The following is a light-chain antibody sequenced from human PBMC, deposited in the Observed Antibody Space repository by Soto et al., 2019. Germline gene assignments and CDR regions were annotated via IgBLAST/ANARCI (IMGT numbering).Light chain of an antibody. V-gene: IGLV2-14*02. CDR3: CSYTGSSTRYV. CDR1: SSDVGNYNL. Sequence: QSALTQPASVSGSPGQSITISCTGTSSDVGNYNLVSWYQQYPGKAPKLMIYEGGKRPSGVSNRFSGSKSGNTASLTISGLQAEDEADYYCCSYTGSSTRYVFGTGTKLTVL. CDR2: EGG. J-gene: IGLJ1*01.